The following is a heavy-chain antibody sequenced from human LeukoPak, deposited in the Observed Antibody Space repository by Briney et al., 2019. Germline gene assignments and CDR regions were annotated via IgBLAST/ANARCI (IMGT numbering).Heavy chain of an antibody. J-gene: IGHJ4*02. D-gene: IGHD1-26*01. V-gene: IGHV3-48*01. CDR3: ARDSGDYDY. CDR2: ISSSSSTI. Sequence: GGSLRLSCAASGFTLSRYSVNWVPHAPGEGREGVSHISSSSSTIYYADSLKGRFTISGDNAKNSLYLQMNSLRAEDTAVYYCARDSGDYDYWGQGTLVTVSS. CDR1: GFTLSRYS.